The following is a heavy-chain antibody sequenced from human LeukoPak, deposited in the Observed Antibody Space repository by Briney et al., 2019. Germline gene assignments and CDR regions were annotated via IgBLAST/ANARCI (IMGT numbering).Heavy chain of an antibody. CDR1: GGSISSGDYY. V-gene: IGHV4-30-4*01. CDR3: ASARGYSYGLEDY. D-gene: IGHD5-18*01. J-gene: IGHJ4*02. CDR2: IYYSGST. Sequence: SETLSLTCTVSGGSISSGDYYWSWIRQPPGKGLEWIVYIYYSGSTYYNPSLKSRVTISVDTSKNQFSLKLSSVTAADTAVYYCASARGYSYGLEDYWGQGTLVTVSS.